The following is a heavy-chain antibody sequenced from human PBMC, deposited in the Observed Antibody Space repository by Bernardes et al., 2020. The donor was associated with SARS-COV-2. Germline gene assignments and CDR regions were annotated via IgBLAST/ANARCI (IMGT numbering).Heavy chain of an antibody. D-gene: IGHD3-3*01. CDR3: ARDGVGTIFGVVIYPNYFDY. CDR2: IYSGGST. J-gene: IGHJ4*02. V-gene: IGHV3-66*01. Sequence: GGSLRLSCAASGFTFSSYTIHWVRQAPGKGLEWVSVIYSGGSTYYADSVKGRFTISRDNSKNTLYLQMNSLRAEDTAVYYCARDGVGTIFGVVIYPNYFDYWGQGTLVTVSS. CDR1: GFTFSSYT.